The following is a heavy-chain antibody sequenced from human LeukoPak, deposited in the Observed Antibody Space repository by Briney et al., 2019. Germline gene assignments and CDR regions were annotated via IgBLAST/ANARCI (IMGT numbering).Heavy chain of an antibody. CDR2: IYYSGST. CDR1: GGFISSGGYY. D-gene: IGHD5-18*01. V-gene: IGHV4-31*03. CDR3: ARAPGAMVLNLDY. Sequence: SETLSLTCTVSGGFISSGGYYWSWIRQHPGKGLEWIGYIYYSGSTYYNPSLKSRVTISVDTSKNQFSLKLSSVTAADTAVYYCARAPGAMVLNLDYWGQGTLVTVSS. J-gene: IGHJ4*02.